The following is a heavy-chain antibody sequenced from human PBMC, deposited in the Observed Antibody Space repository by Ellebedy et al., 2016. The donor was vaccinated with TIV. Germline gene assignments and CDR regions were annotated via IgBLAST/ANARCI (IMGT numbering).Heavy chain of an antibody. J-gene: IGHJ6*02. CDR3: TPSGPVGYCSGGSCYGPPVEYYYYGMDV. CDR1: GFTFSGSA. Sequence: GESLKISCAASGFTFSGSAMHWVRQASGKGLEWVGRIRSKANSYATAYAASVKGRFTISRDDSKNTAYLQMNSLKTEDTAVYYCTPSGPVGYCSGGSCYGPPVEYYYYGMDVWGQGTTVTVSS. CDR2: IRSKANSYAT. V-gene: IGHV3-73*01. D-gene: IGHD2-15*01.